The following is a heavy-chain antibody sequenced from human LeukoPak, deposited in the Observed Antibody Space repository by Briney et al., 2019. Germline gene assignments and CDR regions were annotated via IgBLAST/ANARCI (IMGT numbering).Heavy chain of an antibody. J-gene: IGHJ4*02. V-gene: IGHV3-21*01. Sequence: GGSLRLSCAASGFTFSSYSMNWVRQAPGKGLEWVSSISSSSSYIYYADSVKGRFTISRDNAKNSLYLQLNSLRAEDTAVYYCARDYYCSSTSCYRGETDYWGQGTLVTVSS. CDR3: ARDYYCSSTSCYRGETDY. D-gene: IGHD2-2*01. CDR2: ISSSSSYI. CDR1: GFTFSSYS.